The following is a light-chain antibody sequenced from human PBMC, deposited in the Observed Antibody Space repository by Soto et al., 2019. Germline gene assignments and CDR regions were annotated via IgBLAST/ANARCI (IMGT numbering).Light chain of an antibody. J-gene: IGLJ2*01. CDR2: GSS. CDR1: SSNIGAGYD. V-gene: IGLV1-40*01. CDR3: QSYDSSLSGSVV. Sequence: QSVLTQPPSVSGAPGQRGTISCTGSSSNIGAGYDVHWYQQLPGTAPKLLIYGSSNRPSGVPDRFSGSKSGTSASLAITGLQAEDEADYYCQSYDSSLSGSVVFGGGTQLTVL.